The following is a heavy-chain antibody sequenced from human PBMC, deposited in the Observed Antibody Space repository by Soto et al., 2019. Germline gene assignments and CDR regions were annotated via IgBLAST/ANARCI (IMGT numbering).Heavy chain of an antibody. CDR2: IIPIFGTA. CDR3: ARRVHVDTAMVAGEPYYYYGMDV. D-gene: IGHD5-18*01. J-gene: IGHJ6*02. Sequence: QVQLVQSGAEVKKPGSSVKVSCKASGGTFSSYAISWVRQAPGQGLEWMGGIIPIFGTANYAQKFQGRVTITADESTSTAYMELSSPRSEDTAVYYCARRVHVDTAMVAGEPYYYYGMDVWGQGTTVTVSS. CDR1: GGTFSSYA. V-gene: IGHV1-69*01.